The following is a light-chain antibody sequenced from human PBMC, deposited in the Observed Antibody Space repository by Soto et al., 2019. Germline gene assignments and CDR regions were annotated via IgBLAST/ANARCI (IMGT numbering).Light chain of an antibody. CDR2: KAS. J-gene: IGKJ1*01. CDR1: QGSRND. CDR3: QHYNSYSEA. V-gene: IGKV1-5*03. Sequence: DIQMTQSASSLSASVVDRVTITCRASQGSRNDLGWYQQKPEKAPKLLIYKASTLKSGVPSRFSGSGSGTEFTLTISSLQPDDFATYYCQHYNSYSEAFGQGTKVDIK.